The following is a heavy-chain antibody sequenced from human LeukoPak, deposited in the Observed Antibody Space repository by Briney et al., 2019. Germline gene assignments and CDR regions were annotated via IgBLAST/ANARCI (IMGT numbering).Heavy chain of an antibody. Sequence: PSETLSLTCTVSGESINSFYWSWIRQPAGKGLEWIGRIYSSGSTNYSPSLKSRVTMSVDTSKNQFSLKLSSVTAADTAVYYYARDVVAAAGSFDYWGQGTQVTVSS. CDR2: IYSSGST. CDR3: ARDVVAAAGSFDY. D-gene: IGHD6-13*01. V-gene: IGHV4-4*07. CDR1: GESINSFY. J-gene: IGHJ4*02.